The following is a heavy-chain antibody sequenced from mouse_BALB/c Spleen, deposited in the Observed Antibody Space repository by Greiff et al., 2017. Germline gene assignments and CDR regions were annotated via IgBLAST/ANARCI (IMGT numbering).Heavy chain of an antibody. CDR1: GFTFSSYG. V-gene: IGHV5-6*02. Sequence: DVKLVESGGDLVKPGGSLKLSCAASGFTFSSYGMSWVRQTPDKRLEWVATISSGGSYTYYPDSVKGRFTISRDNAKNTLYLQMSSLKSEDTAMYYCARHERRYDPFAYWGQGTLVTVSA. J-gene: IGHJ3*01. CDR2: ISSGGSYT. CDR3: ARHERRYDPFAY. D-gene: IGHD2-14*01.